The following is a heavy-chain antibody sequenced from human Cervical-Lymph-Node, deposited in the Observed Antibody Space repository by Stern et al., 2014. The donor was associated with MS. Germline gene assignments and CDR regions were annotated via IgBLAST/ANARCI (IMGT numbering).Heavy chain of an antibody. J-gene: IGHJ6*02. D-gene: IGHD6-19*01. CDR2: ISPYNGNT. Sequence: VQLVQSGAEVKKPGASVKVSCKASGYTFNNHGISWVRQAPGQWLEWVGWISPYNGNTKYTQKFQGRVTVTTDTSTSTAYMDLRSLRSDDTAVYYCATLDVDRQQWLAPSYYYAMDVWGQGTTVTVSS. CDR1: GYTFNNHG. CDR3: ATLDVDRQQWLAPSYYYAMDV. V-gene: IGHV1-18*01.